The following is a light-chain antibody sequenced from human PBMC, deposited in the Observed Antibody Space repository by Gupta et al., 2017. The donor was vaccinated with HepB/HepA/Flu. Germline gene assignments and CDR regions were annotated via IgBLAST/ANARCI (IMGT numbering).Light chain of an antibody. Sequence: QSVLTHPPSVSGTPGQRVTFPCSGSPSNIGSNPVNWYQQLPGTAPKLRIYTNSHRPSGVPDRFSGSKSGTSASLAISGLQSEDEADYYCAARNDSLTGHVLFGGGTKLTVL. CDR2: TNS. J-gene: IGLJ2*01. CDR3: AARNDSLTGHVL. V-gene: IGLV1-44*01. CDR1: PSNIGSNP.